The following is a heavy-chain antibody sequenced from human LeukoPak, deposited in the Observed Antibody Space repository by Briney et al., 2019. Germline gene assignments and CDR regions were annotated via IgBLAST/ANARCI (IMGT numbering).Heavy chain of an antibody. V-gene: IGHV1-69*13. CDR2: IIPIFGTA. Sequence: SVTVSSKASGGTFSSYAISWVRQAPGQGLEWMGGIIPIFGTANYAQKFQGRVTITADESASTAYMELSSLRSEDTAVYYCARDGYYDSSGYPDRHYFDYWGQGTLVTVSS. CDR3: ARDGYYDSSGYPDRHYFDY. D-gene: IGHD3-22*01. J-gene: IGHJ4*02. CDR1: GGTFSSYA.